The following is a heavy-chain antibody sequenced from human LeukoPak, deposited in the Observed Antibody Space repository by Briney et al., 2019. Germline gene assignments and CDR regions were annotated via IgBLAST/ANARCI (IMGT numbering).Heavy chain of an antibody. CDR1: GFTFSSYS. CDR3: ARAFLGAFDI. D-gene: IGHD2/OR15-2a*01. Sequence: PGGSLRLSCAASGFTFSSYSMNWVRQAPGKGLEWVSSISSSSGYIYYADSVKGRFTISRDNAKNSLYLQMNSLRAEDTAVYYCARAFLGAFDIWGQGTMVTVSS. CDR2: ISSSSGYI. J-gene: IGHJ3*02. V-gene: IGHV3-21*01.